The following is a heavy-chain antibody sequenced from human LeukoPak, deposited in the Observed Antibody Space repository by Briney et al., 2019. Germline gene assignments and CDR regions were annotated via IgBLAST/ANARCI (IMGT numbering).Heavy chain of an antibody. CDR3: ARVGWFGELRPRKTYYFDY. D-gene: IGHD3-10*01. Sequence: SETLSLTCAVYGGSFSGYYWSWLRQPPGKGLEWIGEINHSGSTNYNPSLKSRVTISVDTSKNQFSLKLSSVTAADTAVYYCARVGWFGELRPRKTYYFDYWGQGTLVTVSS. V-gene: IGHV4-34*01. CDR1: GGSFSGYY. CDR2: INHSGST. J-gene: IGHJ4*02.